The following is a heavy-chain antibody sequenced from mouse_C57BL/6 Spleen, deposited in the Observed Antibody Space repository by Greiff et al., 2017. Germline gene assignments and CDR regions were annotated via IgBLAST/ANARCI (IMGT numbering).Heavy chain of an antibody. CDR2: IYPGSGST. V-gene: IGHV1-55*01. CDR3: ARNYYGSRYFDY. Sequence: VQLQQSGAELVKPGASVKMSCKASGYTFTSYWITWVKQRPGQGLEWIGDIYPGSGSTNYNEKFKSKATLTVDTSSSTAYMQLSSLTSEDSAVYYCARNYYGSRYFDYWGQGTTLTVSS. D-gene: IGHD1-1*01. CDR1: GYTFTSYW. J-gene: IGHJ2*01.